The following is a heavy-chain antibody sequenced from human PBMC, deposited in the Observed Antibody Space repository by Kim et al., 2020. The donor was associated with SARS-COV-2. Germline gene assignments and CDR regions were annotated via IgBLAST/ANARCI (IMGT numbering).Heavy chain of an antibody. Sequence: GGSLRLSCAASGFTFSSYAMSWVRQAPGKGLEWVSAISGSGGSTYYADSVKGRFTISRDNSKNTLYLQMNSLRAEDTAVYYCAKTYYYGSGSPLYYYYGMDVWGQGTTVTVSS. D-gene: IGHD3-10*01. CDR2: ISGSGGST. V-gene: IGHV3-23*01. CDR3: AKTYYYGSGSPLYYYYGMDV. J-gene: IGHJ6*02. CDR1: GFTFSSYA.